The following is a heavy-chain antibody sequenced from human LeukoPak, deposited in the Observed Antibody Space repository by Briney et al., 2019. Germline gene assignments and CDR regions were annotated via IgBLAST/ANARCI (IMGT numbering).Heavy chain of an antibody. Sequence: GGSLRLSCAASGNYWMHWVRQAPGKGLVWVSHINSDESWTSYADSVKGRFTNSKDNAKNTVYLQMNSLRAEDTAVYYCVSFYETYWGRGTLVTVSS. D-gene: IGHD2/OR15-2a*01. J-gene: IGHJ4*02. CDR3: VSFYETY. V-gene: IGHV3-74*01. CDR1: GNYW. CDR2: INSDESWT.